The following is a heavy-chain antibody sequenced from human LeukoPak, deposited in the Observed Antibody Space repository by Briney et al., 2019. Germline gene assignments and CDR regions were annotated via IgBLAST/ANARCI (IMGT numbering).Heavy chain of an antibody. V-gene: IGHV5-51*01. D-gene: IGHD6-13*01. Sequence: GESLKISCKGSGYSFPSYWIGWVRQMPGKGLEWRGIIYPGDSDTRYSPSFQGQVTISADKSISTAYLQWSSLKASDTAMYYCARQEGSGGAAAGTFDYWGQGTLVTVSS. CDR1: GYSFPSYW. CDR2: IYPGDSDT. CDR3: ARQEGSGGAAAGTFDY. J-gene: IGHJ4*02.